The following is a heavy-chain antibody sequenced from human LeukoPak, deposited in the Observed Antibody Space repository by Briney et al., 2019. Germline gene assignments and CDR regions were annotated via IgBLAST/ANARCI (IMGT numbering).Heavy chain of an antibody. V-gene: IGHV1-69*13. J-gene: IGHJ4*02. CDR1: GVTFSSYA. CDR3: ARSYYYDSSGYPRSFDY. Sequence: GASVKVSCKASGVTFSSYAISWVRQAPGQGLEWMGGIIPIFGTANYAQKFQGRVTITADESTSTAYMELSSLRSEDTAVYYCARSYYYDSSGYPRSFDYWGQGTLVTVSS. D-gene: IGHD3-22*01. CDR2: IIPIFGTA.